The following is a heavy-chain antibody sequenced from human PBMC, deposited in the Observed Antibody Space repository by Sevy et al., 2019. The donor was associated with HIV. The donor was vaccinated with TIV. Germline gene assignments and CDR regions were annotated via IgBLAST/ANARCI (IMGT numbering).Heavy chain of an antibody. Sequence: GESLKISCAASGFTFSSYAMHWVRQAPGKGLEWVVVISYDGSNKYYADSVKGRFTISRDNSKNTLYLQMNSLRAEDTAVYYCARDAMVRGVIPGTGFDYWGQGTLVTVSS. CDR1: GFTFSSYA. D-gene: IGHD3-10*01. V-gene: IGHV3-30-3*01. CDR3: ARDAMVRGVIPGTGFDY. CDR2: ISYDGSNK. J-gene: IGHJ4*02.